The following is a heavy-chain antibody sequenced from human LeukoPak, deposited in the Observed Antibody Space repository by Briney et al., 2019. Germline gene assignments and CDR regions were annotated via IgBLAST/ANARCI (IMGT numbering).Heavy chain of an antibody. CDR3: ANTLGDY. V-gene: IGHV1-2*02. J-gene: IGHJ4*02. CDR1: GYTFTGYY. Sequence: ASVKVSCKASGYTFTGYYIHWVRQAPGQGLEWIGWINTNSGGTNYAQKFQGRVTMTRDTSISTAYMELSRLRSDDTAVYYCANTLGDYWGQGTLVTVSS. CDR2: INTNSGGT. D-gene: IGHD2-15*01.